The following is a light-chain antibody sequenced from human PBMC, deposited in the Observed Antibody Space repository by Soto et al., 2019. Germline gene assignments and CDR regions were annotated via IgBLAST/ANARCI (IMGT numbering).Light chain of an antibody. J-gene: IGLJ2*01. CDR2: EVT. CDR1: SSDIGTYDY. V-gene: IGLV2-14*01. Sequence: QSALTQPASVSGSPGQSITISCTGTSSDIGTYDYVSWYQHHPGKAPKLMIYEVTNRPSGVSDRFSGSKSGKTASLTISGLQAEDEADYYCSLYTTTTTPVVFGGGTKLTVL. CDR3: SLYTTTTTPVV.